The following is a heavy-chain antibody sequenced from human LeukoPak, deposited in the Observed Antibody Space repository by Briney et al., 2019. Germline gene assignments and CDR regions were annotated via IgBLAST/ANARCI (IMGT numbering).Heavy chain of an antibody. D-gene: IGHD4-17*01. CDR2: INAGNGNT. CDR3: ARDFRLRGFTFDY. V-gene: IGHV1-3*01. Sequence: ASVKVSCKASGYTFTSYAMHWVRQAPGQRLEWMGWINAGNGNTKYSQKFQGRVTITRDTSASTAYMELSSLRPEDTAVYYCARDFRLRGFTFDYWGQGTLVTVSS. CDR1: GYTFTSYA. J-gene: IGHJ4*02.